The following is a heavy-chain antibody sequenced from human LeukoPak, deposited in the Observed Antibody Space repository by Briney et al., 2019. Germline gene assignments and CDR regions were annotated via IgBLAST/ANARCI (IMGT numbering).Heavy chain of an antibody. CDR2: IYYSGST. V-gene: IGHV4-30-4*01. J-gene: IGHJ5*02. D-gene: IGHD3-10*01. CDR1: GGSISSGDYY. CDR3: AKDRHPVIWFGELTQEYNWFDP. Sequence: PSETLSLTCTVSGGSISSGDYYWSWIRQPPGKGLEWIGYIYYSGSTYYNPSLKSRVTISVDTSKNQFSLKLSSVTAADTAVYYCAKDRHPVIWFGELTQEYNWFDPWGQGTLVTVSS.